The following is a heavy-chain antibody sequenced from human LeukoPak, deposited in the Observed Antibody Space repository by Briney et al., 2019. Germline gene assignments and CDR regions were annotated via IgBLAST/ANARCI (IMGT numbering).Heavy chain of an antibody. CDR3: ASYDYQSYWFDP. D-gene: IGHD4/OR15-4a*01. CDR1: GYTFTSYG. CDR2: ISAYNGNT. V-gene: IGHV1-18*01. J-gene: IGHJ5*02. Sequence: ASVKVSCKASGYTFTSYGISWVRQAPGQGLEWMGWISAYNGNTNYAQRPQGRVTMTTDTSTSTAYMELRSLRSDDTAVYYCASYDYQSYWFDPWGQGTLVTVSS.